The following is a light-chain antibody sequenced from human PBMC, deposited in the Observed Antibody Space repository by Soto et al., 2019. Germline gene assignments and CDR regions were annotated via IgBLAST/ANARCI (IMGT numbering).Light chain of an antibody. V-gene: IGKV3-11*01. CDR1: QSISTY. J-gene: IGKJ5*01. Sequence: EIVLTQSPATLSLSPGERATLSCRASQSISTYLAWFQQNPGQAPRLLIYDASNRATGIPARFSGSGSGTDFTLTISYLEPEDFAVYYCQQRGNWPPITFGQGTRLEIK. CDR2: DAS. CDR3: QQRGNWPPIT.